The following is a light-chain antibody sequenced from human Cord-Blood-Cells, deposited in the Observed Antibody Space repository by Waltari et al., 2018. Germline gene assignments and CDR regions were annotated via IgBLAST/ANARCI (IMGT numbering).Light chain of an antibody. CDR3: QQYGSSPRT. CDR2: GAS. V-gene: IGKV3-20*01. Sequence: EIVLTQSPGTLSLSPGERATISGRASQSVSSSYLAWYQHKPGQAPRLLIYGASSRATGIPDRFSGSGSGTDFTLTISRLEPEDFAVYYCQQYGSSPRTFGQGTKVEIK. J-gene: IGKJ1*01. CDR1: QSVSSSY.